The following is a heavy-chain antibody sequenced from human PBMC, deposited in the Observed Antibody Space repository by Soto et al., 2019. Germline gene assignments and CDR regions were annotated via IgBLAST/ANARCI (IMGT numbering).Heavy chain of an antibody. CDR1: GVSVSSYF. V-gene: IGHV4-59*02. Sequence: SETLSLTCDVSGVSVSSYFWTWIRQPPGKGLEWLAYIYDSGSINYNPSLKSRAIVSVDTSKNQFSLRLDSLTAADTAVYYCARGGVAVTDKAPYYFDSWGQGTLVTGSS. CDR2: IYDSGSI. CDR3: ARGGVAVTDKAPYYFDS. D-gene: IGHD2-21*02. J-gene: IGHJ4*02.